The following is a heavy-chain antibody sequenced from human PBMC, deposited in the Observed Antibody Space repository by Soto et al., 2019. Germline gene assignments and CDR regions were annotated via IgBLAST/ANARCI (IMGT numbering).Heavy chain of an antibody. J-gene: IGHJ4*02. CDR2: ISYDGSNK. Sequence: QVQLVESGGGVVQPGRSLRLSCAASGFTFSSYAMHWVRQAPGKGLEGVAVISYDGSNKYYADSVKGRFTISRDNSKKPLYLKMNSLRAEDTAVYYCARDKRDLRFLEWSYYFDFWGQGTLVTVSS. CDR3: ARDKRDLRFLEWSYYFDF. CDR1: GFTFSSYA. V-gene: IGHV3-30-3*01. D-gene: IGHD3-3*01.